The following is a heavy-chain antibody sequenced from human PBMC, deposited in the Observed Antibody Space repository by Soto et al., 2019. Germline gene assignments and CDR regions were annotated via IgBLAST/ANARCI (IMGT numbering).Heavy chain of an antibody. CDR1: GFTFSNYG. CDR2: ILNDGSNR. J-gene: IGHJ6*02. V-gene: IGHV3-33*01. CDR3: ARDDEYSGNGMDV. Sequence: QVQLVESGGGVVQPGRSLRLSCAASGFTFSNYGMHWVRQAPGKGLEWVAVILNDGSNRYHADSVKDRFTISRDNSKNTLYLQMNSLRAEDTAVDYCARDDEYSGNGMDVWGQGNTVTVS. D-gene: IGHD3-10*01.